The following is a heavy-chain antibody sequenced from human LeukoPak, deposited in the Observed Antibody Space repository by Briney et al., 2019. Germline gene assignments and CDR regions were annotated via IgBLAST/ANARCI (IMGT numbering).Heavy chain of an antibody. Sequence: SVKVSCKASGGTFSSYAISWVRQAPGQGLELMGRIIPIFGTANYAQKFQGRVTITTDESTSTAYMELSSLRSEDTAVYYCAREGNSYSSSEYYYYYMDVWGKGTTVTVSS. J-gene: IGHJ6*03. CDR3: AREGNSYSSSEYYYYYMDV. D-gene: IGHD6-13*01. CDR1: GGTFSSYA. CDR2: IIPIFGTA. V-gene: IGHV1-69*05.